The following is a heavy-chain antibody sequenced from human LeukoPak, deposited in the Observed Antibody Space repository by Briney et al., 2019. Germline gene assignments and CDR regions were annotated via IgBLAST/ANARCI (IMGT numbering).Heavy chain of an antibody. Sequence: GGSLRLSCAASGFTFSSYSMNWVRQAPGAGLEWVTYMNEDGSEIYYVDSVKGRFTISRDNGKNSLYLQMNSLRADDTAVYYCARGVYAFDVWGQGTMVTVSS. J-gene: IGHJ3*01. CDR1: GFTFSSYS. V-gene: IGHV3-7*01. CDR2: MNEDGSEI. D-gene: IGHD6-6*01. CDR3: ARGVYAFDV.